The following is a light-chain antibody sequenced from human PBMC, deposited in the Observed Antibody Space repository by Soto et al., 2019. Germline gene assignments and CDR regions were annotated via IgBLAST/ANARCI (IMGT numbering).Light chain of an antibody. CDR1: SSDVGYYNY. Sequence: QSALTQPPSASGSPGQSVTISCTGTSSDVGYYNYVSWYQQHPGKAPKLMIYDVTKRPSGVPDRFSGSKSGNTASLTVSGLQAEDEADYYCSSVGDSNNFVVFGGGTKLTVL. CDR3: SSVGDSNNFVV. CDR2: DVT. J-gene: IGLJ2*01. V-gene: IGLV2-8*01.